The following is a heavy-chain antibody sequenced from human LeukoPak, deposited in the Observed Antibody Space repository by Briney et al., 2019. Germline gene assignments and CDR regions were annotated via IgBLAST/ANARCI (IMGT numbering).Heavy chain of an antibody. CDR2: ISYDGSKK. J-gene: IGHJ6*02. CDR1: GFTFSSYG. V-gene: IGHV3-30*18. CDR3: AKDLSSGPDYYYGMDV. D-gene: IGHD6-19*01. Sequence: GGSLRLSCAASGFTFSSYGMHWVRQAPGKGLEWVAVISYDGSKKYYADSVKGRFTISRDTSMSTLYLQMNSLRAEDTAVYYCAKDLSSGPDYYYGMDVWGQGTTVTVSS.